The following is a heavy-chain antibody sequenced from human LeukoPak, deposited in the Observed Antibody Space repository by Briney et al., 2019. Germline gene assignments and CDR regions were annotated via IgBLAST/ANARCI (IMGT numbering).Heavy chain of an antibody. CDR3: ARGSYDSSGYYPDAFDI. D-gene: IGHD3-22*01. J-gene: IGHJ3*02. V-gene: IGHV4-39*01. CDR1: GGSISSSSYY. Sequence: SETLSLTCTVSGGSISSSSYYWGWIRQPPGKGLEWIGSIYYSGSTYYNPSLKSRVTISVDTSKNQFSLKLSSVTAADTAVYYRARGSYDSSGYYPDAFDIWGQGTMVTVSS. CDR2: IYYSGST.